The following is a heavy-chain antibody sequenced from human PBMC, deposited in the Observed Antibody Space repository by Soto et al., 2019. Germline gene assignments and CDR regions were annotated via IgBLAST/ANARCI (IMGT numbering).Heavy chain of an antibody. CDR2: IYPGDSDT. Sequence: PGESLKISCKGSGYSFTSYWIGWVRQMPGKGLEWMGIIYPGDSDTRYSPSFQGQVTISADKSISTAYLQWSSLKASDTAMYYCARLAYCGGDCPSPYGMDVWGQGTTVTVSS. J-gene: IGHJ6*02. CDR1: GYSFTSYW. V-gene: IGHV5-51*01. D-gene: IGHD2-21*02. CDR3: ARLAYCGGDCPSPYGMDV.